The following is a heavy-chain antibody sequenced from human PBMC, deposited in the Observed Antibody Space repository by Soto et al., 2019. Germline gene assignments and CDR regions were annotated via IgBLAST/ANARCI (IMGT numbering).Heavy chain of an antibody. J-gene: IGHJ6*02. CDR1: GYSFTSYR. V-gene: IGHV5-51*01. Sequence: PGESLTISCKGSGYSFTSYRIGCVRQMPGRGLEWMGIIYPGHSGTRYSPSFQGQVTISAHKASSTAYLLWSSLKASDTAMYYCARHHYDVLTGYKNPEYYYYGMEVWGQEATVTVSS. D-gene: IGHD3-9*01. CDR3: ARHHYDVLTGYKNPEYYYYGMEV. CDR2: IYPGHSGT.